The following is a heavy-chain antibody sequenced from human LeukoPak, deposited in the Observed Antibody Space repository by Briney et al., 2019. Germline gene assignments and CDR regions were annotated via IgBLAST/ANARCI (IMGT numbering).Heavy chain of an antibody. CDR3: ARDVGAGTDY. CDR1: GGSISSGGYY. CDR2: IYYSGST. J-gene: IGHJ4*02. V-gene: IGHV4-61*08. Sequence: SETLSLTCTVSGGSISSGGYYWSWLRQHPGKGLEWIGYIYYSGSTYYNPSLKSRVTISVDTSKNQFSLKLSSVTAADTAVYYCARDVGAGTDYWGQGILVTVSS.